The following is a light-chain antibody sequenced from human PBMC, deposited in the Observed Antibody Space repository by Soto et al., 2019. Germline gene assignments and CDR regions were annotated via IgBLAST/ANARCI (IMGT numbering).Light chain of an antibody. J-gene: IGKJ1*01. V-gene: IGKV3-20*01. Sequence: EIVLTQSPGTLSLSPGERATLSCRASQSVSSNFLAWYQQKPGQAPSLLIYGASSRASDIPDRFSGSGSGTDFTLTISRLEPEDFAVYYCQQYGSSPWTFGQGTKVEIK. CDR1: QSVSSNF. CDR3: QQYGSSPWT. CDR2: GAS.